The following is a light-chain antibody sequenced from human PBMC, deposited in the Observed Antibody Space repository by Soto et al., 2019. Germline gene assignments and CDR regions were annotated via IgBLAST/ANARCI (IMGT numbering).Light chain of an antibody. CDR1: QGISDY. Sequence: DIQMTQSPSSLSASVGDRLTITCRASQGISDYLAWYQQKPGKVPKLLIYAASTLQSGVPSRFSGSGSGTDFTLTISSLQPADVATYYCQKYDRAPWTFGQGTKVEIK. CDR2: AAS. CDR3: QKYDRAPWT. J-gene: IGKJ1*01. V-gene: IGKV1-27*01.